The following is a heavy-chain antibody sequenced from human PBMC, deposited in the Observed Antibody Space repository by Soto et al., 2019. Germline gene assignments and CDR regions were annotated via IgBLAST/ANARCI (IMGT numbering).Heavy chain of an antibody. CDR1: GFTFDDYA. D-gene: IGHD6-6*01. Sequence: PGGSLRLSCAASGFTFDDYAMHWVRQAPGKGLEWVSGISWNSGSIGYADSVKGRFTISRDNAKNSLYLQMNSLRAEDTALYYCAKDGDDSSSSPDFDYWGQGTLVTVS. CDR2: ISWNSGSI. V-gene: IGHV3-9*01. J-gene: IGHJ4*02. CDR3: AKDGDDSSSSPDFDY.